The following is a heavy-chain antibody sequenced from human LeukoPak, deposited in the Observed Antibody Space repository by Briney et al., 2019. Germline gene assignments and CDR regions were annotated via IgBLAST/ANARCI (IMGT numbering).Heavy chain of an antibody. CDR2: INPNSGGT. V-gene: IGHV1-2*02. J-gene: IGHJ4*02. D-gene: IGHD3-10*01. CDR1: GYTFTGYY. CDR3: ARGSRYGSRSYFDY. Sequence: ASVKVSCKASGYTFTGYYMHWVRQAPGQGLEWVGWINPNSGGTNYAQKFQGRVTMTRDTSISTAYMELSRLRSDDTAVYYCARGSRYGSRSYFDYWGQGTLVTVSS.